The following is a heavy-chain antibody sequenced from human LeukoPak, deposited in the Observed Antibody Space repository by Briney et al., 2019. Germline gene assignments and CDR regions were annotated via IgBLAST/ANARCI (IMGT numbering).Heavy chain of an antibody. V-gene: IGHV4-59*01. J-gene: IGHJ4*02. Sequence: PSETLSPTCTVSGGSLSSYFWSWIRQPPGKGLEWIAYIYYSGSTNYNPSLKSRVTISVDTSKNQFSLKPSSVTAADTAVYYCARQPSSWFTSFDSWGQGTLVTVSS. CDR1: GGSLSSYF. D-gene: IGHD6-13*01. CDR2: IYYSGST. CDR3: ARQPSSWFTSFDS.